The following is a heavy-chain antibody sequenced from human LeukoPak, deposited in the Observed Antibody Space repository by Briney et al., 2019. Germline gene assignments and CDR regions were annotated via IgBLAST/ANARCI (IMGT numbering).Heavy chain of an antibody. J-gene: IGHJ3*02. V-gene: IGHV3-74*01. D-gene: IGHD3-22*01. CDR3: AREDPYDSSGYPTGGAFDI. CDR1: GFTFSSYW. Sequence: GGSLRLSCAASGFTFSSYWMHWVRQAPGKGLVWVSRINTDGSSTSYADSVKGRFTISRDNAKNTLYLQMNSLRAEDTAVYYCAREDPYDSSGYPTGGAFDIWGQGTMVTVSS. CDR2: INTDGSST.